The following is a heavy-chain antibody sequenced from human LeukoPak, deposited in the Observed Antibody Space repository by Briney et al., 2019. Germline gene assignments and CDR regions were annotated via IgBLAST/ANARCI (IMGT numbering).Heavy chain of an antibody. CDR3: ARVSSARNGFDY. CDR1: GGSLSSGGYY. Sequence: SETLSLTCTVSGGSLSSGGYYWSWIRQYPGMGLEWIGSIYYSGSIYYTPSLRSRVNISVDTSKSQFALNLTSVTAADTAVYYCARVSSARNGFDYWGQGTLVTVSS. D-gene: IGHD1-14*01. V-gene: IGHV4-31*03. J-gene: IGHJ4*02. CDR2: IYYSGSI.